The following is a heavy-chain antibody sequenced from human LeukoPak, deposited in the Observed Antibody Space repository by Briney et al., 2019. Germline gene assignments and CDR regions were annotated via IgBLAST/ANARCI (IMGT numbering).Heavy chain of an antibody. CDR2: INAGNGNT. CDR1: GYTFTSYA. D-gene: IGHD5-12*01. CDR3: ARGIRLRGSVTYFYY. V-gene: IGHV1-3*01. Sequence: GASVKVSCKASGYTFTSYAMHWVRQAPGQRLEWMGWINAGNGNTKYSQQFQGRVTITRDTSASTAYMELSSLRSEDTAVYYCARGIRLRGSVTYFYYWGQGTLVTVSS. J-gene: IGHJ4*02.